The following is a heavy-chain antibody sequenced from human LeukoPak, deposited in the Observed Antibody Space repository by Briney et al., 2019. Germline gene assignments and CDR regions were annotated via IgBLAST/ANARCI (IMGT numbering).Heavy chain of an antibody. CDR1: GASFSGYY. Sequence: PSETLSLTCAVYGASFSGYYWSWIRQPPGKGLEWIGEINHSGSTNYNPSLKSRVTISVDTSKNQFSLKLSSVTAADTAVYYCARPMTYYYYGMDVWGQGTTVTVSS. V-gene: IGHV4-34*01. CDR3: ARPMTYYYYGMDV. D-gene: IGHD2-21*02. CDR2: INHSGST. J-gene: IGHJ6*02.